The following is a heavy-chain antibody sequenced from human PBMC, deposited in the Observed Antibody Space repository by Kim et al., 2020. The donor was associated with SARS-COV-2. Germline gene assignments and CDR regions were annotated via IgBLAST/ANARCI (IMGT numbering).Heavy chain of an antibody. CDR2: INHSGST. Sequence: SETLSLTCAVYGGSFSGYYWSWIRQPPGKGLEWIGEINHSGSTNYNPSLKSRVTISVDTSKNQFSLKLSSVTAADTAVYYCASRDGSGSYYKAWGQGTLVTVSS. J-gene: IGHJ4*02. D-gene: IGHD3-10*01. V-gene: IGHV4-34*01. CDR3: ASRDGSGSYYKA. CDR1: GGSFSGYY.